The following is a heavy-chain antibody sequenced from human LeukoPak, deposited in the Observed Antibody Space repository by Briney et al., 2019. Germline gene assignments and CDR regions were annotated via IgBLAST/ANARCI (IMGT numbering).Heavy chain of an antibody. V-gene: IGHV4-59*01. Sequence: SETLSLTCTVSGGSISSYYWSWIRQPPGKGLEWIGYMYYSGSTNYNPSLKSRVTISVDTSKNQFSLKLGSVTAADTVVYYCARGLTAMVTNYYYGMDVWGQGTTVTVSS. D-gene: IGHD5-18*01. CDR2: MYYSGST. J-gene: IGHJ6*02. CDR1: GGSISSYY. CDR3: ARGLTAMVTNYYYGMDV.